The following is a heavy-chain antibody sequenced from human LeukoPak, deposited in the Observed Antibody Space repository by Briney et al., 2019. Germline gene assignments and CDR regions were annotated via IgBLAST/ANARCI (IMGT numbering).Heavy chain of an antibody. J-gene: IGHJ5*02. Sequence: KPSETLSLTCTVSGGSISSSSYYWGWIRQPPGKGLEWIGSIYYSGSTYYNPSLKSRVTISVDTSKNQFSLKLSSVTAADTAVYYCARLSITMVRGVIEWFDPWGQGTLVTVSS. CDR1: GGSISSSSYY. CDR2: IYYSGST. CDR3: ARLSITMVRGVIEWFDP. D-gene: IGHD3-10*01. V-gene: IGHV4-39*01.